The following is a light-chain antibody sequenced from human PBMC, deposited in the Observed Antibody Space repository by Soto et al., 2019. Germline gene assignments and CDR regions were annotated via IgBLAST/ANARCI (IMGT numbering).Light chain of an antibody. J-gene: IGKJ1*01. CDR3: LQYGSSPWT. Sequence: EIVLMQSPGTPSLSPGERATLSCRASQSVSNNFLAWYQQKPGQAPRLLIYGASSRDTGIPDRFRGSGSGTDFTLTISRLEPEDFAVYYCLQYGSSPWTFGQGTKVEIK. CDR1: QSVSNNF. CDR2: GAS. V-gene: IGKV3-20*01.